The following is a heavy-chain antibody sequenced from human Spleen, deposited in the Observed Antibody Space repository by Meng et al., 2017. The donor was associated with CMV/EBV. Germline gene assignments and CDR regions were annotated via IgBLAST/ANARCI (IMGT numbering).Heavy chain of an antibody. CDR1: GFTFGSYS. CDR2: ISGSGGSM. J-gene: IGHJ4*02. CDR3: AKDGRGSSGAYYFDY. V-gene: IGHV3-21*04. D-gene: IGHD6-6*01. Sequence: GGSLRLSCAGSGFTFGSYSMNWVRQAPGKGLEGVSSISGSGGSMYYEDSVKGRFTISRDNRKNSLYLQMNSLRTEDTALYYCAKDGRGSSGAYYFDYWGQGTLVTVSS.